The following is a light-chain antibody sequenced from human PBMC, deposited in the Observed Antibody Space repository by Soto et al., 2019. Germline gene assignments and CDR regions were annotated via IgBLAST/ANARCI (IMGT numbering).Light chain of an antibody. CDR2: DVS. J-gene: IGLJ1*01. CDR3: NPYPHTSTSV. CDR1: GSDVGTCNR. V-gene: IGLV2-18*02. Sequence: QSALTQPPSVSGCPGQSVAISCTVAGSDVGTCNRVSWYQQPPGTAPKLMIYDVSDRPSGVPDRFSGSKSGNTASLTISGLQAEVDDDYYYNPYPHTSTSVLGSGTK.